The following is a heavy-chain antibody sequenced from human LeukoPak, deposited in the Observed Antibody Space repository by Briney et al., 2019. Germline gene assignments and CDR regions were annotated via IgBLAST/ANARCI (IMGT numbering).Heavy chain of an antibody. V-gene: IGHV3-66*01. CDR1: GFTVSSNY. J-gene: IGHJ4*02. Sequence: GGSLRLSCAASGFTVSSNYMSWVRQAPGKGLEWVSSIYIGGSTYYADSVKGRFTISRDNPNNTLYLQMHSLRAEDTAVYYCARGHYSGSSISHGGFDYWGQGTLVTVSS. CDR3: ARGHYSGSSISHGGFDY. CDR2: IYIGGST. D-gene: IGHD1-26*01.